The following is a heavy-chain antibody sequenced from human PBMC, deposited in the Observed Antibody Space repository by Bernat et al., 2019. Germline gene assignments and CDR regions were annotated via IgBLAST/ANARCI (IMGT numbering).Heavy chain of an antibody. D-gene: IGHD2-2*01. Sequence: QVQLVQSGAEVKKPGASVKVSCKASGYTFTSYAMHWVRQAPGQRLEWMGWINAGNGNTKYSQKFQGRVTITRDTSASTAYMELSSLRSEDTAVYYCARASGTSRKLYYYYMDVWGKGTTVTVSS. CDR3: ARASGTSRKLYYYYMDV. CDR2: INAGNGNT. CDR1: GYTFTSYA. J-gene: IGHJ6*03. V-gene: IGHV1-3*01.